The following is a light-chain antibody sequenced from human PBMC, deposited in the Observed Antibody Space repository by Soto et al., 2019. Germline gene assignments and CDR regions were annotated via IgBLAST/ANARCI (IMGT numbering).Light chain of an antibody. CDR1: QDISIY. V-gene: IGKV1-33*01. CDR3: QQYDNLPYT. J-gene: IGKJ2*01. Sequence: DIQMTQSPYSLSASVGDRVTITCQASQDISIYLNWYQQKPGKAPKLLIYDASNLETGVPSSFSGSGSGTDFTFTISSLQPEDIATYYCQQYDNLPYTFGQGTKLEIK. CDR2: DAS.